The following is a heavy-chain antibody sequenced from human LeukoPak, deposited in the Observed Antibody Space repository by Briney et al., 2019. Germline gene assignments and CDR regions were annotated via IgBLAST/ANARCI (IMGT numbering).Heavy chain of an antibody. D-gene: IGHD6-13*01. J-gene: IGHJ4*02. CDR1: GFTVSSNY. V-gene: IGHV3-53*01. CDR2: IYSGGST. Sequence: GGSLRLSCAASGFTVSSNYMSWVRQAPGKGLEWVSVIYSGGSTYYADSVKGRFTISRDNSKNTLYLQMNSLRAEDTAVYYCARAYLPEAAAAYWGQGTLVTVSS. CDR3: ARAYLPEAAAAY.